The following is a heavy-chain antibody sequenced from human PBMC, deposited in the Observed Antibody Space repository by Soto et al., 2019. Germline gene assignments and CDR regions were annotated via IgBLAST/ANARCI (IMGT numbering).Heavy chain of an antibody. Sequence: ASVKVSWKASGGTFSSYAISWVRQAPGQGLEWMGGIIPIFGTANYAQKFQGRVTITADESTSTAYMELSSLRSEDTAVYYCARDRKDIVVVPAAIGLGPSGWWFDPWGQGTQVTVSS. CDR2: IIPIFGTA. V-gene: IGHV1-69*13. CDR1: GGTFSSYA. D-gene: IGHD2-2*01. J-gene: IGHJ5*02. CDR3: ARDRKDIVVVPAAIGLGPSGWWFDP.